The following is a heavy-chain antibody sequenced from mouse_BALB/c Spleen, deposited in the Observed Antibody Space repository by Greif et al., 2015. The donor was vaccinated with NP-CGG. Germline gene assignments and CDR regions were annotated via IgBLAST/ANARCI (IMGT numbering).Heavy chain of an antibody. CDR1: GFTFSSYG. CDR2: INSNGGST. V-gene: IGHV5-6-3*01. CDR3: ARDDYYGSSRFAY. D-gene: IGHD1-1*01. J-gene: IGHJ3*01. Sequence: EVMLVESGGGLVQPGGSLKLSCAASGFTFSSYGMSWVRQTPDKRLELVATINSNGGSTYYPDSVKGRFTISRDNAKNTLYLQMSSLKSEDTAMYYCARDDYYGSSRFAYWGQGTLVTVSA.